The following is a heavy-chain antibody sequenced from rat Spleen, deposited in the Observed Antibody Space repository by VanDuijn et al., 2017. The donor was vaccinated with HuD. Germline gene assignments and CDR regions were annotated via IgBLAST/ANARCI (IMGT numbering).Heavy chain of an antibody. CDR1: GFTFGNHA. D-gene: IGHD1-11*01. CDR3: TRRREVMDA. CDR2: ITNTGGST. J-gene: IGHJ4*01. V-gene: IGHV5-31*01. Sequence: EVQLVESGGGLVQPGRSLKLSCATSGFTFGNHAMAWIRQAPGKGLEWVASITNTGGSTYYPDSVKGRFTISRDNAKSTLYLQMNSLRSEDTATYYCTRRREVMDAWGQGASVTVSS.